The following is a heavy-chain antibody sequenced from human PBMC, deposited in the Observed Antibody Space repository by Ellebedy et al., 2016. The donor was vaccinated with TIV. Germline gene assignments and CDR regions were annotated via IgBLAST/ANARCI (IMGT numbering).Heavy chain of an antibody. D-gene: IGHD6-19*01. Sequence: PGGSLRLSCAASGFTFSSYWMTWVRQAPGKGLEWVSGINWNGGSTGYADSVKGRFTISRDNAKNSLYLQMNSLRAEDTALYYCARDGWWGSGWNDYYHGMDVWGQGTTVTVSS. CDR2: INWNGGST. V-gene: IGHV3-20*04. CDR1: GFTFSSYW. CDR3: ARDGWWGSGWNDYYHGMDV. J-gene: IGHJ6*02.